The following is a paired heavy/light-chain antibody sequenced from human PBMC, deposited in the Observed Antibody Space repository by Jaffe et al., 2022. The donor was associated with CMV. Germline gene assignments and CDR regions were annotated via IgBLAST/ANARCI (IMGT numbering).Heavy chain of an antibody. Sequence: QVQLVQSGAEVKKPGASVKVSCKASGYTFTSYGISWVRQAPGQGLEWMGWISAYNGNTNYAQKLQGRVTMTTDTSTSTAYMELRSLRSDDTAVYYCARVLSGGDDYGDYVAPFFDYWGQGTLVTVSS. D-gene: IGHD4-17*01. J-gene: IGHJ4*02. CDR1: GYTFTSYG. CDR2: ISAYNGNT. V-gene: IGHV1-18*04. CDR3: ARVLSGGDDYGDYVAPFFDY.
Light chain of an antibody. Sequence: SYELTQPPSVSVSPGQTASITCSGDKLGDKYACWYQQKPGQSPVLVIYQDSKRPSGIPERFSGSNSGNTATLTISGTQAMDEADYYCQAWDSSTANWVFGGGTKLTVL. V-gene: IGLV3-1*01. J-gene: IGLJ3*02. CDR2: QDS. CDR1: KLGDKY. CDR3: QAWDSSTANWV.